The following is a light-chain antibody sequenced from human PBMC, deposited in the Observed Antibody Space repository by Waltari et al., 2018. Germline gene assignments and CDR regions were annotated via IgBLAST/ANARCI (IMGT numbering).Light chain of an antibody. Sequence: QSALTQPASVSGSPGQSITISCNGTSSDIGSHVLVSWYQQHPGKVPRLMIFDVNKRPSWASTRFSGSKSGNTASLTISGLLAEDEADYYCCSYAGSGTYVFGTGTKVTVL. CDR3: CSYAGSGTYV. J-gene: IGLJ1*01. CDR2: DVN. CDR1: SSDIGSHVL. V-gene: IGLV2-23*02.